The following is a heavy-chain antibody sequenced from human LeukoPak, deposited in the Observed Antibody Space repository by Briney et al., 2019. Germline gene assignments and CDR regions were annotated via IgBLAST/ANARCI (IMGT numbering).Heavy chain of an antibody. CDR3: ARHISSSPYFDY. CDR2: IYYSGST. V-gene: IGHV4-59*08. J-gene: IGHJ4*02. CDR1: GGSISSYY. D-gene: IGHD6-6*01. Sequence: SETLSLTCTVSGGSISSYYWSWIRQPPGKGLEWIGYIYYSGSTNYNPSPKSRVTISVDTSKNQFSLKLSSVTAADTAVYYCARHISSSPYFDYWGQGTLVTVSS.